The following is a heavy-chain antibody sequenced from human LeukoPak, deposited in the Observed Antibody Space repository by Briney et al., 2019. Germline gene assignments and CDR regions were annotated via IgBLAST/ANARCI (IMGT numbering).Heavy chain of an antibody. CDR3: ARFGCSGGSCGLGYYYYGMDV. Sequence: PSETLSLTCTVSGGSISSYYWSWIRQPPGKGLEWIGYIYYSGSTNYNPSLKSRVTISVDTSKNQFSLKLSSVTAEDTAVYYCARFGCSGGSCGLGYYYYGMDVWGQGTTVTVSS. CDR2: IYYSGST. J-gene: IGHJ6*02. D-gene: IGHD2-15*01. V-gene: IGHV4-59*01. CDR1: GGSISSYY.